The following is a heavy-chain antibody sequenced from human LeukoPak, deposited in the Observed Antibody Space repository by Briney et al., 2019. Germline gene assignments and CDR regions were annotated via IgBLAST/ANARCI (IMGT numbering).Heavy chain of an antibody. CDR1: GGSFSGYY. V-gene: IGHV4-34*01. Sequence: SETLSLTCAVYGGSFSGYYWSWIRQPPGKGLKWIGEINHSGSTNYNPSLKSRVTISVDTSKNQFSLKLSSVTAADTAVYYCARHKPRKLLSGYWFDPWGQGTLVTVSS. D-gene: IGHD2-21*02. CDR3: ARHKPRKLLSGYWFDP. J-gene: IGHJ5*02. CDR2: INHSGST.